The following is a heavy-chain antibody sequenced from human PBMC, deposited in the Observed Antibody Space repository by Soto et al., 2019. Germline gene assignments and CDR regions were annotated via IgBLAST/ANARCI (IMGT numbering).Heavy chain of an antibody. J-gene: IGHJ4*02. CDR1: GFTFSSYA. D-gene: IGHD3-10*01. Sequence: QVQLVESGGGVVQPGRSLRLSCAASGFTFSSYAMHWVRQAPGKGLEWVAVISYDGSNKYYADSVKGRFTISRDNSKNTLYLQMNSLRAEDTAVYYCARGDNYYGSGSRPPFDYWGQGTLVTVSS. CDR2: ISYDGSNK. CDR3: ARGDNYYGSGSRPPFDY. V-gene: IGHV3-30-3*01.